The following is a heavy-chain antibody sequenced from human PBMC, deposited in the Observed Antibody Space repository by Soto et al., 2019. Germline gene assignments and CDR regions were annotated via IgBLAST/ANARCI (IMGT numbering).Heavy chain of an antibody. CDR1: GITFSNAW. CDR3: TTTRPGTNVFDN. CDR2: IRSKTDGGTT. V-gene: IGHV3-15*01. J-gene: IGHJ3*02. Sequence: EVQLVESGGGLVEPGGSLRLSCAASGITFSNAWMNWVRKAPGKGPEYIGRIRSKTDGGTTEYAAPVEGRFTVSRDDSKNTLYLQMSGLKTEDTAVYYCTTTRPGTNVFDNWGQGTLVTVSS. D-gene: IGHD6-13*01.